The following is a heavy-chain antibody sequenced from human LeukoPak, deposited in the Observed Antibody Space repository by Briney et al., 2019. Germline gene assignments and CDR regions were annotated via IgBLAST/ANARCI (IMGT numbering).Heavy chain of an antibody. V-gene: IGHV3-23*01. CDR2: LSGSGITT. CDR3: AKGEYSSGWSSLDY. D-gene: IGHD6-19*01. Sequence: GGSLRLSCAASGFTFSSYTMSWVRQAPGKALEWVSGLSGSGITTYYADSVKGRFTISRDNSKNTLYLQMNSLRAEDTAVYYCAKGEYSSGWSSLDYWGQGTLVTVSS. CDR1: GFTFSSYT. J-gene: IGHJ4*02.